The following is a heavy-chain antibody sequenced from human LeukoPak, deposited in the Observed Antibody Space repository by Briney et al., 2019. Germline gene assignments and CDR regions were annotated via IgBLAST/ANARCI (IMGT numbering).Heavy chain of an antibody. CDR1: GFTFSSYS. D-gene: IGHD6-13*01. V-gene: IGHV3-21*01. J-gene: IGHJ4*02. CDR3: ARDLKPQLGIDY. CDR2: ISSSSSYI. Sequence: PGGSLRLSCAASGFTFSSYSMNWVRQAPGKGLEWVSSISSSSSYIYYADSVKGRFTISRDNAKNSLYLQMNSLRAEGTAVYYCARDLKPQLGIDYWGQGTLVTVSS.